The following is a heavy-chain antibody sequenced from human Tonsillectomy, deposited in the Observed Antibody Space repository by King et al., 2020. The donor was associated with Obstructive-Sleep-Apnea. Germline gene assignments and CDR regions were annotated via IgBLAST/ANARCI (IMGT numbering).Heavy chain of an antibody. CDR1: GFIFSDYY. D-gene: IGHD3-10*01. J-gene: IGHJ3*02. CDR3: AKHEGSLALNDGFDI. V-gene: IGHV3-11*06. CDR2: ISHSTTYT. Sequence: VQLVESGGGLVKPGGSLRLSCTASGFIFSDYYMSWIRQAPGKGLEWVSYISHSTTYTDYADSVKGRFTVSRDNAKNSLYLQLINLRDEDTAVYYCAKHEGSLALNDGFDIWGQGTMVTVSS.